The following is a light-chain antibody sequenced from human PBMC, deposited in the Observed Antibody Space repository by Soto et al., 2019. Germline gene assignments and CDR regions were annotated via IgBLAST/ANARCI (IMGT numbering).Light chain of an antibody. CDR3: MHRTHVPIT. J-gene: IGKJ5*01. CDR2: DAS. CDR1: QSLLYRDGKTY. Sequence: DIVVTQTPLSLSVTPGQPASMSCKSSQSLLYRDGKTYLYWYLQRPGQPPQLLIYDASNRFSGVPDTFSGSGSGTSFTLKISRVEAEDVGVDYCMHRTHVPITVGQGTRLELK. V-gene: IGKV2D-29*01.